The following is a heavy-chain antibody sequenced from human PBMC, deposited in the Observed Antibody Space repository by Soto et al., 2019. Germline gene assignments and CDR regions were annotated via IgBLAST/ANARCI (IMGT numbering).Heavy chain of an antibody. CDR1: GYTFSSYG. V-gene: IGHV1-18*01. CDR2: ISDYNGNT. J-gene: IGHJ6*02. CDR3: AREGYYSGSCSYSPPRYYGMDF. D-gene: IGHD3-10*01. Sequence: GPSVKVSCKASGYTFSSYGLSWVRQAPGQGLEWMGWISDYNGNTHYAQKFQGRVIMTTDTSTRTAYMELRSLRSDDTAVYFCAREGYYSGSCSYSPPRYYGMDFCGQGTTVTVSS.